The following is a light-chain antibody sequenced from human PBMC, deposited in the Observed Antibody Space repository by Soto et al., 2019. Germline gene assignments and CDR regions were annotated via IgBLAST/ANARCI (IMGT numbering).Light chain of an antibody. CDR1: QSVRSSY. CDR2: GAS. V-gene: IGKV3-20*01. Sequence: EIALTQSPGTLSLSPGERATLSCRASQSVRSSYLAWYQQKPGQAPRVLIYGASISATGIPDKFSGGGSGTDFSLTISRLEPEDFAVYYCEQYGTSPPYTFGQGTKLEMK. CDR3: EQYGTSPPYT. J-gene: IGKJ2*01.